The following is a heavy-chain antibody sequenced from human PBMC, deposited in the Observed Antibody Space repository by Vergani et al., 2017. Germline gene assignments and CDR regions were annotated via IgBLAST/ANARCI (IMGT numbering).Heavy chain of an antibody. J-gene: IGHJ4*02. CDR1: GGTFSSYA. CDR3: ARATCSGGSCYRGFEY. CDR2: IIPSLATT. D-gene: IGHD2-15*01. Sequence: QVQLVQSGAEVKKPGSSVKVSCKASGGTFSSYALNWARQAPGQGLEWMGSIIPSLATTIYAQKFQGRVTITADVSTSTAYMEMSSLKSEDTAVFYCARATCSGGSCYRGFEYWGQGTLVTVAS. V-gene: IGHV1-69*11.